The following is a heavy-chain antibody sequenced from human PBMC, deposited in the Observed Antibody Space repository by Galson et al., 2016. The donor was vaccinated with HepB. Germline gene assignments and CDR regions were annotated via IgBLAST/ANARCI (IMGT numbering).Heavy chain of an antibody. CDR1: GFIFTNYG. D-gene: IGHD3-3*01. V-gene: IGHV3-30*18. CDR2: ISYDGGNK. CDR3: AKDFWDLRGGHYYSMDF. Sequence: SLRLSCAASGFIFTNYGMHWVRQAPGKELAWVAVISYDGGNKYYADSVKGRFTISRDNSEKTVYLQMNSLRGEDTAVYYCAKDFWDLRGGHYYSMDFWGQGTTVTVSS. J-gene: IGHJ6*02.